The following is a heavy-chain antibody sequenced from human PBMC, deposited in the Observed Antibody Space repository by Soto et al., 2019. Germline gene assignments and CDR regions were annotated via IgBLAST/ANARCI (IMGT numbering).Heavy chain of an antibody. D-gene: IGHD3-22*01. CDR2: VKSKNDGGST. Sequence: GGSLRLSCAASGFTFSNAWINWVRQAPGKGLEWVGRVKSKNDGGSTDFAAPVKGRFAISRDDSKNMVYLEMNSLQTEDAAIYYCTTDSYITSIIVRFDYWGHGTLVTVSS. J-gene: IGHJ4*01. CDR1: GFTFSNAW. CDR3: TTDSYITSIIVRFDY. V-gene: IGHV3-15*07.